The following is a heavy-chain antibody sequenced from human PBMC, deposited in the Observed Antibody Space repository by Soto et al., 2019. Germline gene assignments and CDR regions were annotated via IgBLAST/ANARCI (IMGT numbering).Heavy chain of an antibody. CDR1: GCSISSGGYS. J-gene: IGHJ4*02. V-gene: IGHV4-30-2*01. CDR2: IYHSGST. Sequence: TSETLSLTCAVSGCSISSGGYSWSWIRQPPGKGLEWIGYIYHSGSTYYNPSLKSRVTISVDRSKNQFSLKLSSVTAADTAVYYCARVDTAMVTLDYWGQGTLVTVSS. D-gene: IGHD5-18*01. CDR3: ARVDTAMVTLDY.